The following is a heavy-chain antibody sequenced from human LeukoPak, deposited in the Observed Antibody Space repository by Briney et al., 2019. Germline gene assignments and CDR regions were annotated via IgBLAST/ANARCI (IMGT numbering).Heavy chain of an antibody. CDR2: ISSSGINT. D-gene: IGHD4-17*01. J-gene: IGHJ4*02. Sequence: PGGALRLSCAASGFTFSSYVMTWVRQAPGKGREWVSAISSSGINTYYTDSVKGRFTISRDNSKNTLYLQMNSLIAEDTAVYYCAKLVGATVTSDYWGQGTLVTVSS. V-gene: IGHV3-23*01. CDR3: AKLVGATVTSDY. CDR1: GFTFSSYV.